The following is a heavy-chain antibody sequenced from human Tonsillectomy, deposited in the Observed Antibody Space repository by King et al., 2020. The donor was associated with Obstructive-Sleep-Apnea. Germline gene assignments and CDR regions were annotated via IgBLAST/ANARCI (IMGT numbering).Heavy chain of an antibody. J-gene: IGHJ5*02. V-gene: IGHV3-7*01. CDR1: GFTFSSYW. CDR2: IKEEGSEK. CDR3: ARAVASNWFDP. Sequence: ESGGGLVQPGGSLRLSCAASGFTFSSYWMSWVRQAPGKGLEWVANIKEEGSEKYYVDSVKGGFTISRDNAKNSLYLQMNSLRADDTAVYYCARAVASNWFDPWGQGTLVTVSS.